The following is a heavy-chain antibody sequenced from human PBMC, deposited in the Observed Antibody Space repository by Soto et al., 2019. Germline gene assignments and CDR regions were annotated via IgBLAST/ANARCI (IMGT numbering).Heavy chain of an antibody. CDR3: ARSEGEWLVHGWFDP. CDR2: ISAYNGNT. V-gene: IGHV1-18*01. D-gene: IGHD6-19*01. J-gene: IGHJ5*02. Sequence: AASVKVSCKASGYTFTSYGISWVRQAPGQGLEWMGWISAYNGNTNYAQKLQGRVTMTTDTSTSTAYMELRSLRSDDTAVYYCARSEGEWLVHGWFDPWGQGTLVTVSS. CDR1: GYTFTSYG.